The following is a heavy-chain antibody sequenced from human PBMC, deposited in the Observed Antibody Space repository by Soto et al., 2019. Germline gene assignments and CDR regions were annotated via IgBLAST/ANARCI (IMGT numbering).Heavy chain of an antibody. CDR3: ARYYDILTGYGSYYYYYGMDV. CDR2: IIPIFGTA. CDR1: GGTFSSYA. J-gene: IGHJ6*02. V-gene: IGHV1-69*13. D-gene: IGHD3-9*01. Sequence: VASVKVSCKASGGTFSSYAISWVRQAPGQGLEWMGGIIPIFGTANYAQKFQGRVTITADESTSTAYMELSSLRSEDTAVYYCARYYDILTGYGSYYYYYGMDVWGQGTTVTVSS.